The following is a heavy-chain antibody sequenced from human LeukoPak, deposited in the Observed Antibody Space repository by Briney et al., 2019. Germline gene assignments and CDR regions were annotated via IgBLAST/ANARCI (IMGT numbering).Heavy chain of an antibody. CDR1: GGSISSYY. Sequence: PSETLSLTCTVSGGSISSYYWSWIRQPPGKGLEWIGYIYYSGRTNYNPSLKSRVTISVDTSKNQFSLKLSSVTAADTAVYYCARHDWELVQNWFDPWGQGTLVTVSS. CDR3: ARHDWELVQNWFDP. D-gene: IGHD3-10*01. J-gene: IGHJ5*02. CDR2: IYYSGRT. V-gene: IGHV4-59*08.